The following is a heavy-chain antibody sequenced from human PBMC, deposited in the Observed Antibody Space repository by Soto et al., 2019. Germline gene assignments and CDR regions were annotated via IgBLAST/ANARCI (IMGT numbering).Heavy chain of an antibody. J-gene: IGHJ6*02. Sequence: QVQLVQSGAEVKKPGASVKVSCKASGYTFTSYYMHWVRQAPGQGLEWMGIINPSGGSTSYAQKFQGRVTMTRDTCTSTVYMELSSLRSEDTAVYDCARKAPWDLGGMDVWGQGTTVTVSS. CDR3: ARKAPWDLGGMDV. V-gene: IGHV1-46*01. CDR2: INPSGGST. D-gene: IGHD1-26*01. CDR1: GYTFTSYY.